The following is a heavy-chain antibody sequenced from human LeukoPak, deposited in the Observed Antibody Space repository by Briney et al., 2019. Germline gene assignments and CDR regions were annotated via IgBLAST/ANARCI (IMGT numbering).Heavy chain of an antibody. V-gene: IGHV3-21*01. CDR2: ISTSSSYI. D-gene: IGHD3-10*01. CDR3: TRESGDSYLSSYYYGMDV. Sequence: PGGSLRLSCAASGFNFDTFVMNWVRQAPGKGLEWVSSISTSSSYIYYADSVKGRFTISRDNAKNSLYLQMNSLRAEDTAVYFCTRESGDSYLSSYYYGMDVWGQGTTVTV. CDR1: GFNFDTFV. J-gene: IGHJ6*02.